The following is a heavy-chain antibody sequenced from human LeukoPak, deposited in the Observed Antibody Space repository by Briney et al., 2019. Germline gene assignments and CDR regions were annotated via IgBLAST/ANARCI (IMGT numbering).Heavy chain of an antibody. CDR3: AKDRCSSTSCYYFDY. V-gene: IGHV3-9*03. Sequence: GRSLRLSCAASGFTFDDYAMDWVRQAPGKGLEWVSGISWNSGSIGYADSVKGRFTISRDNAKNSLYLQMNSLRAEDMALYYYAKDRCSSTSCYYFDYWGQGTLVTVSS. J-gene: IGHJ4*02. CDR2: ISWNSGSI. D-gene: IGHD2-2*01. CDR1: GFTFDDYA.